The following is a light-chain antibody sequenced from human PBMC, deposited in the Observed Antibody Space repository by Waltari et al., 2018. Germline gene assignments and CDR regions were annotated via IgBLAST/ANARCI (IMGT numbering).Light chain of an antibody. CDR1: QTISTY. J-gene: IGKJ5*01. CDR2: AAA. Sequence: DIQMTQSPASLSASIGDRVIIPFRASQTISTYLNWYQQKMGQAPKLLISAAATLHNGVPPRFSGSGSGTDFTLTISSVQPEDFGDYFCQQSFYVPISFGQGTRLDIK. V-gene: IGKV1-39*01. CDR3: QQSFYVPIS.